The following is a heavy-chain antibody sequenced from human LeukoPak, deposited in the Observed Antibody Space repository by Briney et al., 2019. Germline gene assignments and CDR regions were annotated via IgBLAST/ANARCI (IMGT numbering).Heavy chain of an antibody. CDR1: GFTFTNAW. V-gene: IGHV3-15*01. CDR3: TTSYYDSSGYRH. Sequence: GGSLRLSCAASGFTFTNAWMSWVRQAPGKGLEWVGRFKSKTDGGTIDYAAPVNGRFTISRDDSKNTLYLQMNSLETEDTAVYYCTTSYYDSSGYRHWGQGTLVTVSS. J-gene: IGHJ4*02. CDR2: FKSKTDGGTI. D-gene: IGHD3-22*01.